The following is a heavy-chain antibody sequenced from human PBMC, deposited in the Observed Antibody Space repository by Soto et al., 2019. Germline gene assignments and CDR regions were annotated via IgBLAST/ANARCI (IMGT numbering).Heavy chain of an antibody. CDR1: GFTFSSYA. CDR3: AKAGSLMVYAIYFDY. V-gene: IGHV3-23*01. J-gene: IGHJ4*02. D-gene: IGHD2-8*01. Sequence: GGSLRLSCAASGFTFSSYAMSWVRQAPGKGLEWVSAISGSGGSTYYADSVKGRFTISRDNSKNTLYLQMNSLRAEDTAVYYCAKAGSLMVYAIYFDYWGQGTLVTVSS. CDR2: ISGSGGST.